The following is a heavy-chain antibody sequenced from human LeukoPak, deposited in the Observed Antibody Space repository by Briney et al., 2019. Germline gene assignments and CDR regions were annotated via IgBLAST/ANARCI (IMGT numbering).Heavy chain of an antibody. CDR1: GFDFSSYV. J-gene: IGHJ4*02. Sequence: GGSLRLSCAASGFDFSSYVMHWVRQAPGKGLEWVAVISHDGSNRYYADSVKGRFTISRDNSVNTLDLQMNSLGGEDTAMYYCVRDISGEKSFDYCGQGTLVTVSS. CDR3: VRDISGEKSFDY. D-gene: IGHD3-10*01. CDR2: ISHDGSNR. V-gene: IGHV3-30*04.